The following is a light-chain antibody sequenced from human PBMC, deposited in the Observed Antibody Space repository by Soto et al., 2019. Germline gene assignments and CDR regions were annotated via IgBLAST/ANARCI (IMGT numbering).Light chain of an antibody. J-gene: IGLJ2*01. CDR2: DVS. CDR3: SSYTSSTIL. Sequence: QSDLTQPASVYGFPGQSISISCTGTSSDADAYNYVSWYQHHPGKAPKLLIYDVSNRPSGISNRFSGSKSGNTASLTISGLQPEDEADYFCSSYTSSTILFGGGTKVTVL. CDR1: SSDADAYNY. V-gene: IGLV2-14*03.